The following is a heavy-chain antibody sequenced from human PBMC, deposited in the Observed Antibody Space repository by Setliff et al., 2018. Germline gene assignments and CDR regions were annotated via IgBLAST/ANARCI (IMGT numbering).Heavy chain of an antibody. CDR2: ITIDDAYS. CDR3: AKDTYYYDSSGYYVFDY. CDR1: GFSFRTYA. V-gene: IGHV3-23*01. J-gene: IGHJ4*02. Sequence: GGSLRLSCAASGFSFRTYAMSWVRQAPGKGLEWVSTITIDDAYSYYADSVKGRFTISRDNSQNTLYLQMNSLRAEDTAVYYCAKDTYYYDSSGYYVFDYWGQGTLVTVSS. D-gene: IGHD3-22*01.